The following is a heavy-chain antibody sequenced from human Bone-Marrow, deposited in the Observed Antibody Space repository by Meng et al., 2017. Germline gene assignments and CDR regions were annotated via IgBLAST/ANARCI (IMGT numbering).Heavy chain of an antibody. CDR2: ISGSGGST. CDR3: ARDLMDGGNFYYYYYGMDV. Sequence: GESLKISCAASGFTFSSYAMSWVRQGPGKGLEWVSAISGSGGSTYYADSVKGRFTISRDNSKNTLYLQMNSLRAEDTAVYYCARDLMDGGNFYYYYYGMDVWGQGTTVTVSS. J-gene: IGHJ6*02. CDR1: GFTFSSYA. D-gene: IGHD4-23*01. V-gene: IGHV3-23*01.